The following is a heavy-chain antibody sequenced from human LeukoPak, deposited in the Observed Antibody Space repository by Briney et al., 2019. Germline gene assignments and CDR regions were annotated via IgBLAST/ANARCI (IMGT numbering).Heavy chain of an antibody. V-gene: IGHV4-31*03. D-gene: IGHD3-10*01. Sequence: SETLSLTCTVSGGSISSGGYYWSWIRQHPGKGLEWIGYIYYRGGSTYYNPPLKSRVTISLDTSKNQFSLKLSSVTAADTAVYYCARVQGLSSRPFDYWGQGTLVTVSS. CDR2: IYYRGGST. CDR1: GGSISSGGYY. J-gene: IGHJ4*02. CDR3: ARVQGLSSRPFDY.